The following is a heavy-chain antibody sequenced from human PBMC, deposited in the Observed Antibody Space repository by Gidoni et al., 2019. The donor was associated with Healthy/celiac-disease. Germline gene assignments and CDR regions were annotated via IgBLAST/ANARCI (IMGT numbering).Heavy chain of an antibody. CDR1: GGAISNNNYY. CDR3: ARPLTAVTAGGWFDP. Sequence: QQQLQESGPGLVKPSETLSLTCTVSGGAISNNNYYWGWIRQPPGKGLEWIGSIYYSGSTYYNPSLKSRVTISVDTSKNQFSLKLSSVPAADTAVYYCARPLTAVTAGGWFDPWGQGTLVTVSS. D-gene: IGHD4-17*01. V-gene: IGHV4-39*01. J-gene: IGHJ5*02. CDR2: IYYSGST.